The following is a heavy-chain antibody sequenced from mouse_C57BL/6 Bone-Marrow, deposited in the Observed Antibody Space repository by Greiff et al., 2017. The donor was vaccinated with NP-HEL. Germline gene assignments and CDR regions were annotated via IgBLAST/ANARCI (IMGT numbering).Heavy chain of an antibody. CDR3: ARSHYYGSSYVPYWYFDV. J-gene: IGHJ1*03. V-gene: IGHV5-17*01. CDR2: ISSGSSTI. Sequence: EVQLQESGGGLVKPGGSLKLSCAASGFTFSDYGMHWVRQAPEKGLEWVAYISSGSSTIYYADTVKGRFTISRDNAKNTLFLQMTSLRSEDTAMYYCARSHYYGSSYVPYWYFDVWGTGTTVTVSS. D-gene: IGHD1-1*01. CDR1: GFTFSDYG.